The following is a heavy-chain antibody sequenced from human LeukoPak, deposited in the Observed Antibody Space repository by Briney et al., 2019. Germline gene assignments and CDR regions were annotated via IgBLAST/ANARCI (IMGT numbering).Heavy chain of an antibody. V-gene: IGHV1-2*02. CDR3: ARDNYEALDR. CDR2: INPNSGGT. J-gene: IGHJ4*02. CDR1: GYTFTGYY. Sequence: ASVKVSCKASGYTFTGYYMHWVRQAPGQGLEWMGWINPNSGGTSYAQKSEGRVTMTRDTSIRTVYMELSRLRSDDTAVYYCARDNYEALDRWGQGTLVTVSS. D-gene: IGHD4-11*01.